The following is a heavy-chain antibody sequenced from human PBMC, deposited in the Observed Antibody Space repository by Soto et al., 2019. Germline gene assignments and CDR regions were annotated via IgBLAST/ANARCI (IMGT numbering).Heavy chain of an antibody. CDR1: GFTFRSYW. CDR2: IKEDGSEK. V-gene: IGHV3-7*01. Sequence: GGSLRLSCAASGFTFRSYWMSWVRKAQGKGLEWVATIKEDGSEKHYVDSVKGRFTISRDNAKNSLYLQMNSLRAEDTAVYYCARTGSGSYYNYYGMDVWGQGTTVTVSS. CDR3: ARTGSGSYYNYYGMDV. D-gene: IGHD3-10*01. J-gene: IGHJ6*02.